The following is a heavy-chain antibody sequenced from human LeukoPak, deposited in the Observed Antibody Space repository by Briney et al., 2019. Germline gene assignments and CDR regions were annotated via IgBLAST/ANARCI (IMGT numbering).Heavy chain of an antibody. CDR3: ARGYGGNEIDY. J-gene: IGHJ4*02. V-gene: IGHV1-69*05. CDR2: IIPIFGTA. Sequence: ASVKVSCKASGGTLSSYAITWVRQAPGQGLEWMGRIIPIFGTANYAQKFQGRVTITTDESTSTAYMELSSLRSEDTAVYYCARGYGGNEIDYWGQGTLVTVSS. D-gene: IGHD4-23*01. CDR1: GGTLSSYA.